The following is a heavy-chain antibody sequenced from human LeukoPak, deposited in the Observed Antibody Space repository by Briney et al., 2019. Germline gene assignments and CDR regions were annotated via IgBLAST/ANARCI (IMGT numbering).Heavy chain of an antibody. CDR1: GGTFSSYA. CDR2: IIPIFGTA. Sequence: ASVKVTCKASGGTFSSYAISWVRQAPGQGLEWMGGIIPIFGTANYAQKFQGRVTITADKSTSTAYMELSSLRSEDTAVYYCASGYSYGHYYWGQGTLVTVSS. J-gene: IGHJ4*02. CDR3: ASGYSYGHYY. V-gene: IGHV1-69*06. D-gene: IGHD5-18*01.